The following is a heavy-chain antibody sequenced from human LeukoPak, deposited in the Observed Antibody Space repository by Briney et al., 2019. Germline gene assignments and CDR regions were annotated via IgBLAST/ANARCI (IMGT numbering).Heavy chain of an antibody. CDR3: ARHYSGSERRFDY. Sequence: GESLQISCQGSGYSFTSYWIGWVRRMPGKGLEWMGIIYPGDSDTRYSPSFQGQVTISADKSISTTYLQWSSLKASDTAMYYCARHYSGSERRFDYWGQGTLVTVSS. V-gene: IGHV5-51*01. J-gene: IGHJ4*02. CDR2: IYPGDSDT. CDR1: GYSFTSYW. D-gene: IGHD1-26*01.